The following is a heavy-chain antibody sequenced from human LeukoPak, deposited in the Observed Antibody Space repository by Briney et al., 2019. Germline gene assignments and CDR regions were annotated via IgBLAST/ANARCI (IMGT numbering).Heavy chain of an antibody. CDR3: ARAGVVGSTWKYLDL. J-gene: IGHJ2*01. CDR2: INPNSGGT. D-gene: IGHD1-1*01. Sequence: GASVKVSCKASGYTFTGYYMHWVRQAPGQGLEWMGWINPNSGGTNYAQKFQGRVTMTRDTSISTLYMDLSRLTSDDTAVYYCARAGVVGSTWKYLDLWGRGTLVTVSS. CDR1: GYTFTGYY. V-gene: IGHV1-2*02.